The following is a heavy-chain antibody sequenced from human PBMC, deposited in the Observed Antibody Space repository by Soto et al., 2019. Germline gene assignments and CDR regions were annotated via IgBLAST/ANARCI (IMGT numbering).Heavy chain of an antibody. Sequence: SETLSLTCSVSGGSISIGGYSWSWIRQPPGKGLEWIGYIYHSGSTYYNPSLKSRVTISVDRSKNQFSLKLSSVTAADTAVYYCARVKSEYSYGSYYYYGMDVWGQGTTVTVSS. D-gene: IGHD5-18*01. CDR3: ARVKSEYSYGSYYYYGMDV. J-gene: IGHJ6*02. CDR1: GGSISIGGYS. V-gene: IGHV4-30-2*01. CDR2: IYHSGST.